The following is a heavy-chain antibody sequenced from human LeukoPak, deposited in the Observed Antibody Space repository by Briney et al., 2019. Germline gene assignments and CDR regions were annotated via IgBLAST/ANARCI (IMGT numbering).Heavy chain of an antibody. CDR1: GGSFSGYY. J-gene: IGHJ5*02. V-gene: IGHV4-34*01. Sequence: PSETLSLTCAVYGGSFSGYYWSWIRQPPGKGLEWIGEINHSGSTNYNPSLKSRVTISVDTSKSQFSLELSSVTAADTAVYYCARFRRAAGTRNWFDPWGQGTLVTVSS. D-gene: IGHD6-13*01. CDR2: INHSGST. CDR3: ARFRRAAGTRNWFDP.